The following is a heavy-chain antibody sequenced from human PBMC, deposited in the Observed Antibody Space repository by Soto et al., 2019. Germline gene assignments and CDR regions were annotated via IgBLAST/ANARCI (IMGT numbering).Heavy chain of an antibody. CDR3: ARADIFNSFAGMDV. D-gene: IGHD2-21*01. CDR1: GGSISNGGYY. Sequence: QVQLQESGPGLLKPSQTLSLTCTVSGGSISNGGYYWSWIRQQPGTGLEWIGNIYYSGTTIYNPSLKSRLPMPVGTSKRQFSLKRRSVTAADAAVYYGARADIFNSFAGMDVWGQGTTVTVSS. CDR2: IYYSGTT. V-gene: IGHV4-31*03. J-gene: IGHJ6*02.